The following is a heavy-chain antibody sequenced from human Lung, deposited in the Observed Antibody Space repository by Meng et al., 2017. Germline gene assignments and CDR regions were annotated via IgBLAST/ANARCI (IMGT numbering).Heavy chain of an antibody. CDR1: GGSFSDYY. V-gene: IGHV4-34*01. CDR2: INHSGST. J-gene: IGHJ4*02. Sequence: QAQLPQWGAALVKPSETLSLLCVVSGGSFSDYYWSWIRQPPGKGLEWIGEINHSGSTNYNPSLESRATISVDTSQNNLSLKLSSVTAADSAVYYCARGPTTMAHDFDYWGQGTLVTVSS. CDR3: ARGPTTMAHDFDY. D-gene: IGHD4-11*01.